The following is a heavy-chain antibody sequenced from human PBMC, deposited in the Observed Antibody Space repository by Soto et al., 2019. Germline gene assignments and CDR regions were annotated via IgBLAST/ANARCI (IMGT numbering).Heavy chain of an antibody. V-gene: IGHV4-30-4*01. CDR3: ASLWFGELLFVQPHYYGMDV. Sequence: SETLSLTCTVSGGSISSGDYYWSWIRQPPGKGLEWIGYIYYSGSTYYNPSLKSRVTISVDTSKNQFSLKLSSVTAADTAVYYCASLWFGELLFVQPHYYGMDVWGQGTTVTVSS. J-gene: IGHJ6*02. CDR2: IYYSGST. D-gene: IGHD3-10*01. CDR1: GGSISSGDYY.